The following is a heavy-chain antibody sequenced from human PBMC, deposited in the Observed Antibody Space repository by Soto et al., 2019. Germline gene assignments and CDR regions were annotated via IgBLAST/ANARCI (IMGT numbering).Heavy chain of an antibody. CDR2: ISSSSSYI. Sequence: CGSLRLPCAASGFTFSSYSMNRVRQAPGKGLEWVSSISSSSSYIYYADSVKGRFTISRDNAKNSLYLQMNSLRAEDTAVYYCARYKAPYSSSYHDAFDIWGQGTMVTVSS. CDR1: GFTFSSYS. J-gene: IGHJ3*02. D-gene: IGHD6-6*01. CDR3: ARYKAPYSSSYHDAFDI. V-gene: IGHV3-21*01.